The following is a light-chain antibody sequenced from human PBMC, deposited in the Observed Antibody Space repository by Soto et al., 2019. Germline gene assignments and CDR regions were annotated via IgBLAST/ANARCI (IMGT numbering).Light chain of an antibody. V-gene: IGLV2-8*01. Sequence: QSALTQPPSASGSPGQSVAISCTGTSSDVGGYNYVSWYQQHPGKAPKLMIYEVNKLPSGVPDRFSGSKSGSTASLTVSGLQAEDEAEYYCSSYAVTHNFVFGTGSQLTVL. CDR2: EVN. CDR1: SSDVGGYNY. CDR3: SSYAVTHNFV. J-gene: IGLJ1*01.